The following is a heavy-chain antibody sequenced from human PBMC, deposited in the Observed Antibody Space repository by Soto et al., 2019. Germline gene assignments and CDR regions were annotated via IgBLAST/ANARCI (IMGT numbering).Heavy chain of an antibody. D-gene: IGHD3-22*01. J-gene: IGHJ4*02. CDR1: GYTFTYRY. CDR2: ITPFNGNT. CDR3: ARLTLAHDSSGYHIFDY. V-gene: IGHV1-45*01. Sequence: SVKVSCKASGYTFTYRYLHWVRQAPGQALEWMGWITPFNGNTNYAQKFQDRVTMSVDRSINTAYLEWSSLKASDTAMYYCARLTLAHDSSGYHIFDYWGLGTLVTVSS.